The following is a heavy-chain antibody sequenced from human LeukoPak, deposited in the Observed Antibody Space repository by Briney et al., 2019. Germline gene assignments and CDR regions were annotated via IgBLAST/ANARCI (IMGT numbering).Heavy chain of an antibody. CDR1: GGSISTYY. D-gene: IGHD5-12*01. V-gene: IGHV4-59*01. CDR3: ARGGGYASPIGY. J-gene: IGHJ4*02. CDR2: IYHRGST. Sequence: SETLSLTCTLSGGSISTYYGSWIRQPPGKGLEWIGYIYHRGSTNYNPSLRSRVTISVDTSKNQFSLKLSSVTAADTAVYYCARGGGYASPIGYWGQGALVTVSS.